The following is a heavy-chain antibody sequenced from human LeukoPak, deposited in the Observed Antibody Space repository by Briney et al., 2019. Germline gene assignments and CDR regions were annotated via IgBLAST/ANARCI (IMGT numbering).Heavy chain of an antibody. V-gene: IGHV4-31*03. CDR1: GGSISSGGYY. CDR3: ARVKSGASGVDY. J-gene: IGHJ4*02. Sequence: PSETLSLTCTVSGGSISSGGYYWSWIRQHPGKGLEWIGYTYYSGSTYYNPSLKSRVTISVDTSKNQFSLKLSSVTAADTAVYYCARVKSGASGVDYWGQGTLVTVSS. D-gene: IGHD3-10*01. CDR2: TYYSGST.